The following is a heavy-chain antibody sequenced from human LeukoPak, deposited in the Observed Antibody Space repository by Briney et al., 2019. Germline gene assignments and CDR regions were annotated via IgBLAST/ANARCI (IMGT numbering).Heavy chain of an antibody. J-gene: IGHJ5*02. CDR2: MNPNSGNT. Sequence: ASVKVSCKASGYTFTSYDINWVRQATGQGLEWMGWMNPNSGNTGYAQKFQGRVTMTRNTSISTAYMELSSLRSEDTAVYYCARGAYSSSTSKRNYWFDPWGQGTLVTVSS. CDR3: ARGAYSSSTSKRNYWFDP. V-gene: IGHV1-8*01. D-gene: IGHD2-2*01. CDR1: GYTFTSYD.